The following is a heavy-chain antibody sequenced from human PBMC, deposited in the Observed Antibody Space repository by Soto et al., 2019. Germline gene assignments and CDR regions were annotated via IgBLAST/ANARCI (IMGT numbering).Heavy chain of an antibody. CDR3: ARADYYDSSGFYYDC. J-gene: IGHJ4*02. V-gene: IGHV1-46*01. CDR2: INPSGGST. D-gene: IGHD3-22*01. Sequence: QVQLVQSGAEVKKPGASVKVSCKASGYIFTNHYIHWVQQAPGQGLEWMGIINPSGGSTNYLQKFQGRITMTRDTSTSTVYMELSSLRSEDTAVYFCARADYYDSSGFYYDCWGQGSLVTVSS. CDR1: GYIFTNHY.